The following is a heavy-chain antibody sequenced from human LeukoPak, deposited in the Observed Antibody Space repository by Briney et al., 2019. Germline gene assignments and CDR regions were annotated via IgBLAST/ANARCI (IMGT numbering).Heavy chain of an antibody. CDR3: ARPHYDYVWGSYRYIPRYFDY. CDR2: INPNSGGT. J-gene: IGHJ4*02. Sequence: GASVKVSCKASGYTFTGYYMHWVRQAPGRGLEWMGWINPNSGGTNYAQKFQGRVTMTRDTSISTAYMELSRLRSDDTAVYYCARPHYDYVWGSYRYIPRYFDYWGQGTLVTVSS. CDR1: GYTFTGYY. D-gene: IGHD3-16*02. V-gene: IGHV1-2*02.